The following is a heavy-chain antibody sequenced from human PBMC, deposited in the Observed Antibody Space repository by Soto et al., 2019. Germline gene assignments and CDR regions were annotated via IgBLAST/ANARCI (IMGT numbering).Heavy chain of an antibody. CDR2: IYRTGST. D-gene: IGHD1-7*01. J-gene: IGHJ4*02. V-gene: IGHV4-4*02. CDR1: GGSFTSNNW. CDR3: ASRDPGTSVDY. Sequence: GPEISSETLSLTCAVSGGSFTSNNWWTWVRQPPGQGLEWIGEIYRTGSTNYNPSLKSRVTISLDKSENQFSLKVTSLTAADTAVYYCASRDPGTSVDYWGQGTLVTVSS.